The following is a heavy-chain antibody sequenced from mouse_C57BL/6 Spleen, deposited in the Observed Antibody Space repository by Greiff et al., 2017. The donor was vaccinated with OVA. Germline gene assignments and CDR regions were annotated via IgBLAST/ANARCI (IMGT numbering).Heavy chain of an antibody. Sequence: VQLQQPGAELVKPGASVKMSCKASGYTFTSYWITWVKQRPGQGLEWIGDIYPGSGSTNYNEKFKSKATLTVDTPSSTAYMQLSSLTSEYSAVYYSARGDYYGSSPWFAYWGQGTLVTVSA. D-gene: IGHD1-1*01. V-gene: IGHV1-55*01. J-gene: IGHJ3*01. CDR3: ARGDYYGSSPWFAY. CDR2: IYPGSGST. CDR1: GYTFTSYW.